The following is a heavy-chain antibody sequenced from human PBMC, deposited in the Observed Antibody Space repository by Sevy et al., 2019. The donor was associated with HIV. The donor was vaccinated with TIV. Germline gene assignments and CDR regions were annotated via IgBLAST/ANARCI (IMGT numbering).Heavy chain of an antibody. D-gene: IGHD2-8*01. CDR1: GFTFSSYG. J-gene: IGHJ4*02. CDR3: AREGCTKPHDY. CDR2: IWYDGSNK. Sequence: GGSLRLSCAASGFTFSSYGMHWVRQAPGKGLEWVAVIWYDGSNKYYGDSVKGRFTISRDNSKSSVCLQMNNLRPEDTAVYYCAREGCTKPHDYWGQGTLVTVSS. V-gene: IGHV3-33*01.